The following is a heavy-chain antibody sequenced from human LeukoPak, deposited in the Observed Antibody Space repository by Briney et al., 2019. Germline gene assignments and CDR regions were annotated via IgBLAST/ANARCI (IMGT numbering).Heavy chain of an antibody. D-gene: IGHD6-19*01. CDR1: GGSISSSSYY. V-gene: IGHV4-39*01. CDR2: IYYSGST. Sequence: SETLSLTCTVSGGSISSSSYYWGWIRQPPGKVLEWIGSIYYSGSTYYNPSLKSRVTISVDTSKNQFSLKLSSVTAADTAVYYCARLRYSSGWYDVNWFDPWGQGTLVTVSS. CDR3: ARLRYSSGWYDVNWFDP. J-gene: IGHJ5*02.